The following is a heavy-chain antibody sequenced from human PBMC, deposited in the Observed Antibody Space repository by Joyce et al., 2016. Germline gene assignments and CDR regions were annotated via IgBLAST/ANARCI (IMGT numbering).Heavy chain of an antibody. J-gene: IGHJ5*02. V-gene: IGHV1-8*01. CDR1: GYTFTSYD. Sequence: QMQLVQSGAEVKKPGASVKVSCKASGYTFTSYDINWVRQATGQGLEWMGWFNPNSGNTDYAQNFQGRVTMTRNTSISTAYMELSSLRSEDTAVYYCTRERNFGDLSFDPWGQGTLVTVSS. D-gene: IGHD4-17*01. CDR3: TRERNFGDLSFDP. CDR2: FNPNSGNT.